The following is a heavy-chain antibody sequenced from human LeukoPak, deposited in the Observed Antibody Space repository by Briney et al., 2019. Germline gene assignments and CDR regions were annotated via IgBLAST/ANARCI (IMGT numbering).Heavy chain of an antibody. D-gene: IGHD3-10*01. V-gene: IGHV3-23*01. Sequence: PGGSLRLSCAASGFTFSSYGMSWVRQAPGKGLEWVSAISGSGGSTYYADSVKGRFTISRDNSKNTLYLQMNSLRAEDTAVYYCAKDRRVLWFGELPTSFDYWGQGTLVTVSS. CDR1: GFTFSSYG. CDR3: AKDRRVLWFGELPTSFDY. CDR2: ISGSGGST. J-gene: IGHJ4*02.